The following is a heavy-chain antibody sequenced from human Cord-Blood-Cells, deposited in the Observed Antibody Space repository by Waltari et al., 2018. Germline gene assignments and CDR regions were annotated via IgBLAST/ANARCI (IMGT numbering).Heavy chain of an antibody. Sequence: QVQLQQWGAGLLKPSETLSLTCAVHGGSFSGYYWSWIRQPPGKGLEGVGEITQRGSNNIHPSLNGRFTIAVHTSKNQFSLKLSSVTAADTAVYDCARGWGIGSSWYWGAEYFQHWGQGTLVTVSS. D-gene: IGHD6-13*01. CDR3: ARGWGIGSSWYWGAEYFQH. V-gene: IGHV4-34*01. CDR2: ITQRGSN. J-gene: IGHJ1*01. CDR1: GGSFSGYY.